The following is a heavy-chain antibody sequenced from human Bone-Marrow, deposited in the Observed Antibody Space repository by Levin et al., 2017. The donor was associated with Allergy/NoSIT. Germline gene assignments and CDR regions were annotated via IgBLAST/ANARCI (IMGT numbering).Heavy chain of an antibody. J-gene: IGHJ4*02. D-gene: IGHD5-24*01. CDR1: GFSFNDSS. Sequence: GGSLRLSCAASGFSFNDSSMNWVRQTPGKGLEWISSISGNSYYIYYADSVKGRFTISRDNVKNSLYLQMDSLRAEDTAVYFCTRGGVFTYGYDYWGQGTLLTVSS. CDR2: ISGNSYYI. V-gene: IGHV3-21*01. CDR3: TRGGVFTYGYDY.